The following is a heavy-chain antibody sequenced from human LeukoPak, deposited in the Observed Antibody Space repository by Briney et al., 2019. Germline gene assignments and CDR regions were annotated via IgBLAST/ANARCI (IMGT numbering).Heavy chain of an antibody. CDR3: ARGTGETYYYYYMDV. V-gene: IGHV4-59*01. Sequence: PSETLSLTCTVSGGSISSYYWSWIRQPPGKGLEWIGYIYYRGITNYNPSLESRVTISVDTSKDQFSLRLSSVTAADTAIYYCARGTGETYYYYYMDVWGKGTTVTVSS. D-gene: IGHD7-27*01. J-gene: IGHJ6*03. CDR1: GGSISSYY. CDR2: IYYRGIT.